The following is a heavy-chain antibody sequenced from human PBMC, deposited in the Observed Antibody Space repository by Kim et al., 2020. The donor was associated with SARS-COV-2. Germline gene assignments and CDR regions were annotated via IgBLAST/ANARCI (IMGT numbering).Heavy chain of an antibody. CDR1: GFTFSSYS. V-gene: IGHV3-48*02. Sequence: GGSLRLSCAASGFTFSSYSMNWVRQAPGKGLEWVSYISSSSSTIYYADSVKRRFTISRDNAKNSLYLQMNSLRDEDTAVYYCARDPKTMPYSSSGGFFGYYYCGTEVGGQGATVTVSS. J-gene: IGHJ6*02. CDR2: ISSSSSTI. CDR3: ARDPKTMPYSSSGGFFGYYYCGTEV. D-gene: IGHD6-6*01.